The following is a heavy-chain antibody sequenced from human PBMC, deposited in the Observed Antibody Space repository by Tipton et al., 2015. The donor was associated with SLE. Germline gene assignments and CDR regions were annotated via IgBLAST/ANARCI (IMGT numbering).Heavy chain of an antibody. CDR1: GDSVTSSGYY. D-gene: IGHD2-21*01. V-gene: IGHV4-39*07. Sequence: TLSLTCTATGDSVTSSGYYWGWIRKPPGKGLEWIGSIYYSGSTYYNPSLKSRVTISVDTSKNQFSLKLSSVTAADTAVYYCARAGGGDSNWFDPWGQGTLVTVSS. J-gene: IGHJ5*02. CDR2: IYYSGST. CDR3: ARAGGGDSNWFDP.